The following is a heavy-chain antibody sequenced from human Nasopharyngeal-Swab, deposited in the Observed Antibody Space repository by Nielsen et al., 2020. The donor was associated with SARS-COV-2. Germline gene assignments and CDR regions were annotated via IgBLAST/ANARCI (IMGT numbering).Heavy chain of an antibody. CDR1: GGSISSYY. J-gene: IGHJ4*02. Sequence: SETLSLTCTVSGGSISSYYWSWIRQPPGKGLEWIGYIYYSGSTTYNPSLKSRVTISVDTSKNQFSLKLSSVTAADTAVYYCARHTSIRITMIVVAPGPIDYWGQGTLVTVSS. CDR3: ARHTSIRITMIVVAPGPIDY. V-gene: IGHV4-59*08. CDR2: IYYSGST. D-gene: IGHD3-22*01.